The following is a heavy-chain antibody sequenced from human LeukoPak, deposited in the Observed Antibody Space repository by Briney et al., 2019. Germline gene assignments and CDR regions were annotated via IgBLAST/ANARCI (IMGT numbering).Heavy chain of an antibody. V-gene: IGHV3-64*01. CDR1: GFTFSSYA. CDR2: ISSNGGST. D-gene: IGHD1-7*01. Sequence: PGGSLRLSCAASGFTFSSYAMHWVRQAPGKGLEYVSAISSNGGSTYYANSVKGRFTISRDNSKNTLYLQMGSLRAEDMAVYYCARDSFDNWNYVGYPDYWGQGTLVTVSS. J-gene: IGHJ4*02. CDR3: ARDSFDNWNYVGYPDY.